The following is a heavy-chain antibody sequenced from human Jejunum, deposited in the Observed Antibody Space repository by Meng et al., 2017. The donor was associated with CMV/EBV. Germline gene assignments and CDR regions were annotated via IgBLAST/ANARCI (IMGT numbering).Heavy chain of an antibody. V-gene: IGHV3-74*01. Sequence: VASGITFSRYWMHWVRQAPGKGLVWVSRINSDGSSTSYADSVKGRFTISRDNAKNSLYLQMNSLRAEDTAVYYCARDHRGRPHDYWGQGTLVTVSS. CDR2: INSDGSST. D-gene: IGHD1-14*01. CDR1: GITFSRYW. J-gene: IGHJ4*02. CDR3: ARDHRGRPHDY.